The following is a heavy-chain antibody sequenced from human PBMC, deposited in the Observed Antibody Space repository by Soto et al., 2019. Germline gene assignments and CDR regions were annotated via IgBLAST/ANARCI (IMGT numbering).Heavy chain of an antibody. J-gene: IGHJ4*02. CDR3: ARLSPKLTVPY. D-gene: IGHD4-4*01. CDR1: GGSISSSSYY. Sequence: PSETLSLTCTVSGGSISSSSYYWGWIRQPPGKGLEWIGSIYYSGSSNYNSFFKSRVTISVDTSKNQFSLKLSSVTAADTALYYCARLSPKLTVPYWGQGTLVTVSS. V-gene: IGHV4-39*01. CDR2: IYYSGSS.